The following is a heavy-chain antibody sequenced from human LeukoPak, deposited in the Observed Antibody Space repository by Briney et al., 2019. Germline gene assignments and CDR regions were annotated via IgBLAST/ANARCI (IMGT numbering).Heavy chain of an antibody. Sequence: PGGSLRLSCAASGFTFSSYAMSWVRQAPGKGLEWVSAISGSSSTTFYADSVKGRFTISRDNSKNTLYLQMNSLRAEDTAVYYCAKDVNSGYDLAYCGGDCYSGFDYWGQGTLVTVSS. J-gene: IGHJ4*02. CDR2: ISGSSSTT. CDR1: GFTFSSYA. D-gene: IGHD2-21*02. V-gene: IGHV3-23*01. CDR3: AKDVNSGYDLAYCGGDCYSGFDY.